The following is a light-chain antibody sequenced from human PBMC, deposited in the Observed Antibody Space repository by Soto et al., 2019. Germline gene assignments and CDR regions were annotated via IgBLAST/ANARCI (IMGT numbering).Light chain of an antibody. J-gene: IGLJ2*01. CDR3: CSYAGSSTFVV. CDR1: SSDVGRYNL. CDR2: EGS. V-gene: IGLV2-23*01. Sequence: QSALTQPASVSGSPGQSITISCTGTSSDVGRYNLVSWYQQHPGKAPKLMIYEGSKRPSGVSNRFSGSKSGNTAYLTISGLQAEDEDDYYCCSYAGSSTFVVFGGGTKLTVL.